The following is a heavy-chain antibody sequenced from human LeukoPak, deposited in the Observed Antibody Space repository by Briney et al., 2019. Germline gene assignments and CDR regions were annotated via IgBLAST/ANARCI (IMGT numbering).Heavy chain of an antibody. Sequence: GGSLRLSCAASGFTFSSYAMHWVRQAPGKGLEWVAVIFYDGSNKYYADSVKGRFTISRDNSKDTLYLQMNSLRAEDTAVYYCAKDIVIRWAFDIWGQGTMVTVSS. CDR2: IFYDGSNK. V-gene: IGHV3-30*04. J-gene: IGHJ3*02. D-gene: IGHD2/OR15-2a*01. CDR1: GFTFSSYA. CDR3: AKDIVIRWAFDI.